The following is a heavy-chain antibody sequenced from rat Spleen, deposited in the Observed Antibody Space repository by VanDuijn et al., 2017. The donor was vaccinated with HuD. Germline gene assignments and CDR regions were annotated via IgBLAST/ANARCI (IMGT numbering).Heavy chain of an antibody. Sequence: VQLKESGPGLVQPSQTPSLTCTVSGFSLTDYSVHWVRHPPGKSLEWMGRMNYNGDTYYNSALKSRLSISRDTSKSQVFLKMSSLQTEDTATYYCARSNITTVDYWGQGVMVTVSS. V-gene: IGHV2S30*01. CDR1: GFSLTDYS. D-gene: IGHD1-1*01. J-gene: IGHJ2*01. CDR3: ARSNITTVDY. CDR2: MNYNGDT.